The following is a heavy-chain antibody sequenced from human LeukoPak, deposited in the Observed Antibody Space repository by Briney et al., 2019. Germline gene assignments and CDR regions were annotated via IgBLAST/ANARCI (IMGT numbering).Heavy chain of an antibody. CDR1: GGSISSSSYY. V-gene: IGHV4-39*01. Sequence: SETLSLTCTVPGGSISSSSYYWGWIRQPPGKGLEWIGSIYYSGSTNNNPSLKSRVTISVDTSKNQFSLKLSSVTAADTAVYYCARRRTMFGYFAGEFDYWGQGTLVTVSS. J-gene: IGHJ4*02. CDR2: IYYSGST. CDR3: ARRRTMFGYFAGEFDY. D-gene: IGHD3-10*02.